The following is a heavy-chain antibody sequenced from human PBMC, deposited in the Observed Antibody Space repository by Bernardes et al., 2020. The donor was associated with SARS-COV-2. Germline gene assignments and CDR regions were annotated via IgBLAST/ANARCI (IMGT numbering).Heavy chain of an antibody. Sequence: SETLSLTCAVYGGSFSGYYWSWIRQPPGKGLEWIGEINHSGSTNYNPSLKSRVTISVDTSKNQFSLKLSSVTAADTAVYYCARGLTPLAAAGPFDYWGQGTLVTVSS. J-gene: IGHJ4*02. CDR3: ARGLTPLAAAGPFDY. CDR1: GGSFSGYY. D-gene: IGHD6-13*01. V-gene: IGHV4-34*01. CDR2: INHSGST.